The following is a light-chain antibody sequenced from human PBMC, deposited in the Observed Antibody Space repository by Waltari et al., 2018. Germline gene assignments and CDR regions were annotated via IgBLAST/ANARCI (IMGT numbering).Light chain of an antibody. CDR3: QQYGSSPLT. Sequence: EIVLTQSPGTLSLSPGERATLSCRASQSVSSSYLAWYQQKPGQAPRLLIYGASSRATGIPDRFRCSGTGTDFTLTISSLEPEDFAVYYCQQYGSSPLTFGGGTKVEIK. J-gene: IGKJ4*01. CDR2: GAS. V-gene: IGKV3-20*01. CDR1: QSVSSSY.